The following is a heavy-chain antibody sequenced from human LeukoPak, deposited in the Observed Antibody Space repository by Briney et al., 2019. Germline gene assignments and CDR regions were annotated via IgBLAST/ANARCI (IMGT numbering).Heavy chain of an antibody. J-gene: IGHJ5*02. CDR3: ARTRNWFDP. Sequence: PSETLSLTCTVSGGSVSSGSYYWSWIRQPPGKGLEWIGYIYYSGSTNYNPPLKSRVTISVDTSKNQFSLKLSSVTAADTAVYYCARTRNWFDPWGQGTLVTVSS. CDR1: GGSVSSGSYY. CDR2: IYYSGST. V-gene: IGHV4-61*01.